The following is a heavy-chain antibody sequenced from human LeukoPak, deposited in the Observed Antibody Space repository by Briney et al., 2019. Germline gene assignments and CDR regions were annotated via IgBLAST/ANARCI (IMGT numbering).Heavy chain of an antibody. V-gene: IGHV3-23*01. CDR3: AKDLAVSYYDFWSGPSYYFDY. J-gene: IGHJ4*02. CDR2: ISGSGGST. CDR1: GFTFSSYA. D-gene: IGHD3-3*01. Sequence: PGGSLRLSCAASGFTFSSYAMSWVRQAPGKWLEWVSSISGSGGSTYYADSVKGRFTISRDNSKNTLYLQMNSLRAEDTAVYYCAKDLAVSYYDFWSGPSYYFDYWGQGTLVTVSS.